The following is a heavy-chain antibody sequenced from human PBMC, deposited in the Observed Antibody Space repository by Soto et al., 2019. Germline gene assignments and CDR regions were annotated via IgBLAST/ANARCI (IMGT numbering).Heavy chain of an antibody. CDR1: GFTFSDYA. V-gene: IGHV3-23*01. Sequence: EVQLLESGGGLVQRGGSLRLSCAAFGFTFSDYAMTWVRQAPGKGLEWVSVIIASAGITDYSDSVKGRVTISRDNFNNTLYLQMNSLRVEDTAVYYCSKVGRITKVVSHFDFWGRGALVIVSS. D-gene: IGHD3-10*01. J-gene: IGHJ4*02. CDR2: IIASAGIT. CDR3: SKVGRITKVVSHFDF.